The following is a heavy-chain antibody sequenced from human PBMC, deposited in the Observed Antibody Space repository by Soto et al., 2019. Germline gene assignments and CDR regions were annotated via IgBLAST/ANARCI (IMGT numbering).Heavy chain of an antibody. V-gene: IGHV6-1*01. Sequence: PSQTLSLTCXVSGDSVSTNSAAWNWIRQSPSRGLEWLGRTYYRSKWYNDYAVSVKSRININADTSKNQISLQLNSVTPEDTAVYYCARAGPDYYYYGLDVWGQGTTVTVSS. CDR1: GDSVSTNSAA. CDR3: ARAGPDYYYYGLDV. J-gene: IGHJ6*02. D-gene: IGHD3-10*01. CDR2: TYYRSKWYN.